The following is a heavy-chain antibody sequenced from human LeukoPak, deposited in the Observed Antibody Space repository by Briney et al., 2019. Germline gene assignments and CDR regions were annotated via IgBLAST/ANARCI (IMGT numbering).Heavy chain of an antibody. J-gene: IGHJ4*02. Sequence: PSETLSLTCTVSGGSISSHYWSWIRQPPGKGLEWIGYIYYSGSTNYNPSLKSRVTISVDTSKNQFSLKLSSVTAADTAVYYCARAMDSSGYYHFDYWGQGTLVTVSS. V-gene: IGHV4-59*11. CDR1: GGSISSHY. CDR3: ARAMDSSGYYHFDY. CDR2: IYYSGST. D-gene: IGHD3-22*01.